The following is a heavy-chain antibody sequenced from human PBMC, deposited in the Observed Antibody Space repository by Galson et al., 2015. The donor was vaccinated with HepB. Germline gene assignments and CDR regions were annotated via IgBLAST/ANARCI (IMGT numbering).Heavy chain of an antibody. CDR3: VIAASAQFDF. D-gene: IGHD6-13*01. CDR2: ISASSTSV. J-gene: IGHJ4*02. Sequence: SLRLSCAASGFTFSGYAMNWVRQAPGKGLEWVSHISASSTSVYYADSVRGRFTISRDNGKNSLYLQMNSLRDEDTAVYYCVIAASAQFDFWGQGTLVAVSS. CDR1: GFTFSGYA. V-gene: IGHV3-48*02.